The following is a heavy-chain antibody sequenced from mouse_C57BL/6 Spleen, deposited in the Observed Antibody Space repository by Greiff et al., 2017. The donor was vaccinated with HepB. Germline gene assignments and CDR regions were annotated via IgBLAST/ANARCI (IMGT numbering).Heavy chain of an antibody. V-gene: IGHV1-82*01. CDR1: GYAFSSSW. Sequence: QVQLQQTGPELVKPGASVKISCKASGYAFSSSWVNWVKQRPGKGLEWIGRIYPGDGDTNYNGKFKGKATLTADKYSSTAYLELSSLTSEDSAVYFCASLYDYGSSRYWFAYWGQGTLVTVAA. CDR3: ASLYDYGSSRYWFAY. J-gene: IGHJ3*01. CDR2: IYPGDGDT. D-gene: IGHD1-1*01.